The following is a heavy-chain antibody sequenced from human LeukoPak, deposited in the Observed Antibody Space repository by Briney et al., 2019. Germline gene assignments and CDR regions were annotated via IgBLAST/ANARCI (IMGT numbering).Heavy chain of an antibody. CDR3: ARDRGYHWNDRIFDY. Sequence: SETLSLTCTVSGGSISSYYWSWIRQPPGKGLEWIGYIYYSGSTNYNPSLKSRVTISVDTSKNQFSLKLSSVTAADTAVYYCARDRGYHWNDRIFDYWGQGTLVTVSS. J-gene: IGHJ4*02. V-gene: IGHV4-59*01. D-gene: IGHD1-1*01. CDR2: IYYSGST. CDR1: GGSISSYY.